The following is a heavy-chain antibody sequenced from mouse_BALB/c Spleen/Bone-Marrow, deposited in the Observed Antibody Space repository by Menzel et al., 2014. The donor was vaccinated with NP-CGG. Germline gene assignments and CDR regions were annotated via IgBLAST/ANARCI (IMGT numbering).Heavy chain of an antibody. CDR2: IWAGGST. J-gene: IGHJ1*01. V-gene: IGHV2-9*02. CDR1: GFSLTSFG. Sequence: QVQLQQSGPGLVAPSQSLSITCTVSGFSLTSFGVHWVRQSPGKGLEWLGVIWAGGSTNYYSALMSRLSISKDNSKSQVFLKMNSLQTDDTAMYYCARDRYYYGSPYWYFDVWGAGTTVTVPS. CDR3: ARDRYYYGSPYWYFDV. D-gene: IGHD1-1*01.